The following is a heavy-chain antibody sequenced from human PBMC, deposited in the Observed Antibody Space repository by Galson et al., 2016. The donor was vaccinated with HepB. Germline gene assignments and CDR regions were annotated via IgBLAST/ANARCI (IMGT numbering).Heavy chain of an antibody. CDR3: ARTVVAGALYYYYGLDV. J-gene: IGHJ6*02. D-gene: IGHD2-21*01. V-gene: IGHV2-70*01. CDR1: GFSLDNSEMC. CDR2: IDSDDDK. Sequence: PALVKPTQTLTLTCTFSGFSLDNSEMCVSWIRQPPGKAPEWLALIDSDDDKFYSSSLKTRLTISKDTSKNQVVLTMTNMDPVDTATYFCARTVVAGALYYYYGLDVGGPGTTVTVSS.